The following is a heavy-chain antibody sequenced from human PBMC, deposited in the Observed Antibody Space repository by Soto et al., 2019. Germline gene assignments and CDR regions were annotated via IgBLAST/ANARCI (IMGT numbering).Heavy chain of an antibody. D-gene: IGHD6-6*01. V-gene: IGHV3-66*01. Sequence: EVQLVESGGGLVQPGGSLRLSCAASGFTVRSHYMSWVRQAPGKGLEWVSVIYSGGSTYYAKSVTGRFIISRDNSKSTVYLQMNSLRAEDTAVYYCARDRTISDYRSSGALGLWGQGTLVSVSS. CDR1: GFTVRSHY. CDR3: ARDRTISDYRSSGALGL. J-gene: IGHJ4*02. CDR2: IYSGGST.